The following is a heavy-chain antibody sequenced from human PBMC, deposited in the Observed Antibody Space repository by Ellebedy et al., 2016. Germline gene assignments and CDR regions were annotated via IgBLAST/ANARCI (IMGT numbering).Heavy chain of an antibody. J-gene: IGHJ4*02. D-gene: IGHD4-17*01. CDR2: IYYSGST. CDR3: ARGDLEEGQTVTKVRRFDY. CDR1: GGSISSYY. V-gene: IGHV4-59*12. Sequence: SETLSLTXTVSGGSISSYYWSWIRQPPGKGLEWIGYIYYSGSTNYNPSLKSRVTISVDTSKNQLSLKLSSVTAADTAVYYCARGDLEEGQTVTKVRRFDYWGQGNLVTVSS.